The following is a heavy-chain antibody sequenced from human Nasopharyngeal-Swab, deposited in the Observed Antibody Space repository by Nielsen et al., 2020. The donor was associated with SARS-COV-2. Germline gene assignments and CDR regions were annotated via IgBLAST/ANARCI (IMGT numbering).Heavy chain of an antibody. CDR1: GGTSGGY. Sequence: GSLRLSCAVSGGTSGGYWSWIRRPLGKGLEWIGDVNDRGYNNSTPSLKSRVTISADTSKNQFSLKLTSVTAADTAVYYCVVTVSGAPFFQYWGHGTLVTVSS. CDR2: VNDRGYN. V-gene: IGHV4-34*08. D-gene: IGHD6-19*01. CDR3: VVTVSGAPFFQY. J-gene: IGHJ4*01.